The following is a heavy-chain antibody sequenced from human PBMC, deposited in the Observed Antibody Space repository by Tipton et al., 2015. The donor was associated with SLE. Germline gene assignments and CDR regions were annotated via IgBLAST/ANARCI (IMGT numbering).Heavy chain of an antibody. Sequence: SLRLSCAASGFTFSSYAMHWVRQAPGKGLEWVAVISYDGGNKYYADSVKGRFTISRDNSKNTLYLQMNSLRAEDTAVYYCARRRGGRSWGYNWFDPWGQGTLVTVSS. V-gene: IGHV3-30-3*01. CDR1: GFTFSSYA. CDR3: ARRRGGRSWGYNWFDP. J-gene: IGHJ5*02. CDR2: ISYDGGNK. D-gene: IGHD6-13*01.